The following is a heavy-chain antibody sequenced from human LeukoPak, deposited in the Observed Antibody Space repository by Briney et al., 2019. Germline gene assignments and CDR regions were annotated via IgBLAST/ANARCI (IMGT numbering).Heavy chain of an antibody. CDR2: ISYDGSNK. V-gene: IGHV3-30*04. D-gene: IGHD3-22*01. J-gene: IGHJ4*02. CDR1: GFTFSIYA. CDR3: ARAYYYDSSGYSPLGY. Sequence: GGSLRLSCAASGFTFSIYAMHWVRQAPGKGLECVAVISYDGSNKYYADSVKGRFTISRDNSKNTLYLQMNSLRAEDTAVYYCARAYYYDSSGYSPLGYWGQGTLVTVSS.